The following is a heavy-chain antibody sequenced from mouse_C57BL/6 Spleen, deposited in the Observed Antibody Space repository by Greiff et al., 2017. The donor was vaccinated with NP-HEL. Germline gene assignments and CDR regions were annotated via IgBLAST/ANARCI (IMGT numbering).Heavy chain of an antibody. CDR3: ARVDSTYGYFDV. Sequence: EVQLVESGGGLVQPGGSLKLSCAASGFTFSDYYMYWVRQTPEKRLEWVAYISNGGGSTYYPDTVKGRFTISRDNAKNTLYLQMSRLKSEDTAMYYCARVDSTYGYFDVWGTGTTVTVSS. CDR2: ISNGGGST. V-gene: IGHV5-12*01. CDR1: GFTFSDYY. J-gene: IGHJ1*03. D-gene: IGHD2-5*01.